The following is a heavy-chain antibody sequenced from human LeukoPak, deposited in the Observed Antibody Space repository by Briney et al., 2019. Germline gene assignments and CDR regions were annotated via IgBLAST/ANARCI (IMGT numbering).Heavy chain of an antibody. CDR2: IIPILGIA. D-gene: IGHD3-22*01. V-gene: IGHV1-69*04. Sequence: GASVKVSCKASGGTFSSYAISWVRQAPGQGLEWMGRIIPILGIANYAQKLQGRVTITADKSTSTAYMELSSLRSEDTAVYYCARLNNYYDSSGYSDAFDIWGQGTMVTVSS. CDR3: ARLNNYYDSSGYSDAFDI. CDR1: GGTFSSYA. J-gene: IGHJ3*02.